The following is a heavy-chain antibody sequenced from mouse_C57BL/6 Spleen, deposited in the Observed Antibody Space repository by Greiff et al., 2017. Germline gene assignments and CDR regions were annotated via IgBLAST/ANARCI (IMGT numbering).Heavy chain of an antibody. D-gene: IGHD1-1*01. CDR1: GFPFSSYA. CDR3: ASSPTVYYGSSFAY. CDR2: ISDGGRYT. V-gene: IGHV5-4*03. Sequence: EVMLVESGGGLVKPGGSLKLSCAASGFPFSSYAMSWVRQTPEKRLEWVATISDGGRYTYYPDNVKGRFTISRDNAKNNLYLQMSHLKSEDTAMYYCASSPTVYYGSSFAYWGQGTLVTVSA. J-gene: IGHJ3*01.